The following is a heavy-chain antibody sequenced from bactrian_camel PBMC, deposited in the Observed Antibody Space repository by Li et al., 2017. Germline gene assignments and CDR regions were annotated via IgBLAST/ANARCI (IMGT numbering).Heavy chain of an antibody. CDR2: ISDGSNT. CDR1: GFAFSRYY. J-gene: IGHJ4*01. V-gene: IGHV3-2*01. D-gene: IGHD1*01. Sequence: HVQLVESGGDLVQPGGSLRLSCSASGFAFSRYYMSWIRQAPGKGLEWVSSISDGSNTYYADSVKGRFTISQDNAKNTNNLQMNSLKPEDSGMYYCAATVVPVPEACWYRDWDEYTNQGKGTQVTVS.